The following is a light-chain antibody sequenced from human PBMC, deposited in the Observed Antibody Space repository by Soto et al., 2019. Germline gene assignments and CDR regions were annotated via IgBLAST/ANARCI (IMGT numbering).Light chain of an antibody. CDR3: SSYTNSDTWV. CDR1: SSDVGGYNY. CDR2: EVT. Sequence: QSVLTQPASVSGSPGQSITISCTGTSSDVGGYNYVSWYQQHPGQVPKLTIYEVTNRPSGVSSRFSGSKSGITASLTISGLQAEDEADYYCSSYTNSDTWVFGGGTKVTVL. V-gene: IGLV2-14*01. J-gene: IGLJ3*02.